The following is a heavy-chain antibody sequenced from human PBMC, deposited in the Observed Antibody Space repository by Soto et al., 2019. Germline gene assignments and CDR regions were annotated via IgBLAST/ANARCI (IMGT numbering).Heavy chain of an antibody. Sequence: QVQLQEAGPGLVKPSETLSLTCTVSGGSISSYYWSWIRQPPGKGLEWIGYIYYSGSTSYNPPLNSRVTISLDTSKNQFSLELSSVTAADTAVFYCARGPSVTWYFDLWGRGTLVTVSS. CDR3: ARGPSVTWYFDL. CDR2: IYYSGST. V-gene: IGHV4-59*01. D-gene: IGHD3-10*01. J-gene: IGHJ2*01. CDR1: GGSISSYY.